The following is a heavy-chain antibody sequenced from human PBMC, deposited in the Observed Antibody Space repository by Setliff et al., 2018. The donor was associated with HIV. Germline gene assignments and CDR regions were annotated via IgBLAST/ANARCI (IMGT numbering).Heavy chain of an antibody. CDR3: ARGGRDFYDSSGYYWNY. Sequence: SETLSLTCTVSGGSISSGDYYWSWIRQPPGKGLEWIGYIYYSGNTFYNPSLKSRLTISIDTSKNQFSLKLSSVTAADTAVYYCARGGRDFYDSSGYYWNYWGQGTLVTVSS. V-gene: IGHV4-30-4*08. D-gene: IGHD3-22*01. J-gene: IGHJ4*02. CDR2: IYYSGNT. CDR1: GGSISSGDYY.